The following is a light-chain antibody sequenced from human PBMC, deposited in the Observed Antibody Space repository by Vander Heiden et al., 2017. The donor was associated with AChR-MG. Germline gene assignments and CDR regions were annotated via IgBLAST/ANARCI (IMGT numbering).Light chain of an antibody. CDR1: SLRSFY. J-gene: IGLJ1*01. V-gene: IGLV3-19*01. CDR2: GKG. Sequence: SSELTQDPAVSVALGQTVRITCPGDSLRSFYASWYQQKPGQAPVLVMYGKGDRPSGIPDRFSGSGSGSTASLTITGAQAEDEADYYCGSRDNSGNRSVFGAGTKVTVL. CDR3: GSRDNSGNRSV.